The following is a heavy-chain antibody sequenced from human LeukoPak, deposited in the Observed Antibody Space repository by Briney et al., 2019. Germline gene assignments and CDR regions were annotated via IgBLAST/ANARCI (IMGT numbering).Heavy chain of an antibody. Sequence: SGESRQISCKGSGYSFNSYWIGWVRQMPGKGLEWMGIIYPRDSDTRYSPSFQGQVTISVDKSTTTAYLQWSSLKASDTAMYYCARRRDSMDIWGQGTTVTVSS. J-gene: IGHJ6*02. V-gene: IGHV5-51*01. CDR3: ARRRDSMDI. D-gene: IGHD5-24*01. CDR1: GYSFNSYW. CDR2: IYPRDSDT.